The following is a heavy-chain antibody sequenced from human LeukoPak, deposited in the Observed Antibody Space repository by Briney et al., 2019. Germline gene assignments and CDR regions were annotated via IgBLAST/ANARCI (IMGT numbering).Heavy chain of an antibody. CDR1: GFTFSSYA. CDR3: AKESCSSRCNFDY. J-gene: IGHJ4*02. CDR2: ITTSGGHT. D-gene: IGHD2-2*01. V-gene: IGHV3-23*01. Sequence: PGGSLRLSCAASGFTFSSYAVSWVRQAPGKGLEWVSAITTSGGHTYYADSVKGRFTISRDNSKNTLYLQMNSLRAEDTAVYYCAKESCSSRCNFDYWGQGTLVTVSS.